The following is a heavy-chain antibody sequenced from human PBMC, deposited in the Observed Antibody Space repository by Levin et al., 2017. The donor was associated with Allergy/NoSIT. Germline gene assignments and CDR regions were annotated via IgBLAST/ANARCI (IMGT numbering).Heavy chain of an antibody. J-gene: IGHJ5*02. D-gene: IGHD2-15*01. CDR3: ARAGIWGVGCSGVNCWPGLNWFDP. CDR1: GYTFTGYY. Sequence: ASVKVSCKASGYTFTGYYIHWVRQAPGQGFEWMGWINPNSGGTNDARKFQGRVTMTRDTSISTAYMELTRLRSDDTAVYYCARAGIWGVGCSGVNCWPGLNWFDPWGQGTLVTVSS. V-gene: IGHV1-2*02. CDR2: INPNSGGT.